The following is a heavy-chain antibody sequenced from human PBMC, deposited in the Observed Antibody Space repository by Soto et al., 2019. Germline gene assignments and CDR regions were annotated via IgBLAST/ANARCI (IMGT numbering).Heavy chain of an antibody. CDR1: GYTFTSYG. CDR3: ARVGGYDFWSGYYDYYYYGMDV. V-gene: IGHV1-18*01. Sequence: QVQLVQSGAEVKKPGASVKVSCKASGYTFTSYGISWVRQAPGQGLEWMGWISAYNGNTNYAQKLQGRVTMTTDTSTSTAYMELRSLRSDDTVVYYCARVGGYDFWSGYYDYYYYGMDVWGQGTTVTVYS. CDR2: ISAYNGNT. D-gene: IGHD3-3*01. J-gene: IGHJ6*01.